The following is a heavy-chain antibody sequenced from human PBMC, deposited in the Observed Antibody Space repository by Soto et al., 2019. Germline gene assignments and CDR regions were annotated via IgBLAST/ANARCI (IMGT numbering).Heavy chain of an antibody. CDR2: MYYSGTT. CDR3: ARPVYSGNFFANAARFDP. CDR1: GGSIRSHGYY. V-gene: IGHV4-39*01. Sequence: QLRLQESGPGLVKPSDTLALTCSVSGGSIRSHGYYWAWIRQPPGKGLEWIGSMYYSGTTYYNPSLKCRVTLSIDSSKNQFSLKVKSVTAADTAVYYCARPVYSGNFFANAARFDPWGQGTLVTVSS. D-gene: IGHD1-26*01. J-gene: IGHJ5*02.